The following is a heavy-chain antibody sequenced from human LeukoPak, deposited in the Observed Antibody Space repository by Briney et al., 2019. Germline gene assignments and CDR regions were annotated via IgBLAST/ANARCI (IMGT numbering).Heavy chain of an antibody. CDR1: GYTLTELS. V-gene: IGHV1-24*01. CDR3: ATLNTWQVLRWTLLDY. J-gene: IGHJ4*02. D-gene: IGHD1-26*01. CDR2: FDPEDGET. Sequence: ASVKVSCKVSGYTLTELSMHWVRQAPGKGLEWMGGFDPEDGETIYAQKFQGRVTMTEDTSTDTAYMELSSLRSEDTAVYYCATLNTWQVLRWTLLDYWGQGTLVTVSS.